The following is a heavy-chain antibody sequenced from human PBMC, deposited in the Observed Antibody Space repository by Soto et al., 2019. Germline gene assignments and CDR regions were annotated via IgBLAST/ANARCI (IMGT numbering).Heavy chain of an antibody. D-gene: IGHD3-3*01. J-gene: IGHJ5*02. CDR3: GRVSGDFWSGYYTGYWFDP. CDR2: IYYSGST. CDR1: GGSISSFY. Sequence: SETLSLTYTVSGGSISSFYWRWILQPPGKGLEWIGYIYYSGSTNYNPSLKSRVTISVDTSKNQFSLKLSSVTAADTAVYYCGRVSGDFWSGYYTGYWFDPWGQGTLVTVSS. V-gene: IGHV4-59*01.